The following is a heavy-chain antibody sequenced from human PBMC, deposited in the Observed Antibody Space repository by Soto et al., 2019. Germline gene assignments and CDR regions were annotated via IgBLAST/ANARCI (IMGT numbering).Heavy chain of an antibody. CDR3: AREYYGSGI. CDR2: VNSDGTIT. V-gene: IGHV3-74*01. J-gene: IGHJ4*02. CDR1: GFTFSAYW. D-gene: IGHD3-10*01. Sequence: EVQLVESGGALIQPGGSLRLSCAASGFTFSAYWMFWVRQAPGKGLVWVSRVNSDGTITDYADSVRGRFTISRDNAENPLYQQLNSLRVDDAAVDYCAREYYGSGIWGQGTLVTVSS.